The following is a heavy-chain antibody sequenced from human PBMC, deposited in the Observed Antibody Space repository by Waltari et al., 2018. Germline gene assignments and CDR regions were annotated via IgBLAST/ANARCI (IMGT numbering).Heavy chain of an antibody. V-gene: IGHV3-23*01. Sequence: EVHLLESGGGLVQPGGSLRLSCATSGFIFSNSAMGWVSQAPGNGLEWVSAISDIGSDTFYGDSLRGRFTISRDNSKNTVSLQVDSVRVEDMAVYYCAKGSPKVGVTDYWGQGVLVTVSS. D-gene: IGHD1-26*01. J-gene: IGHJ4*02. CDR3: AKGSPKVGVTDY. CDR2: ISDIGSDT. CDR1: GFIFSNSA.